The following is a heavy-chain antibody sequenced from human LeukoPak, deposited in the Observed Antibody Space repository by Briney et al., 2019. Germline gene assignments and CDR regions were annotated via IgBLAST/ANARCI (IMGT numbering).Heavy chain of an antibody. CDR3: AWYGVTHGLDV. D-gene: IGHD3-10*01. J-gene: IGHJ6*02. V-gene: IGHV3-7*01. CDR2: INQDGSDK. Sequence: GGSLRLSCAASGFSLSNYWMSWVRQASGKGLERVANINQDGSDKYYVDSVMGRFTISKDNAKNSVYLQMNSLRPEDTAIYYCAWYGVTHGLDVWGQGTTVTVSS. CDR1: GFSLSNYW.